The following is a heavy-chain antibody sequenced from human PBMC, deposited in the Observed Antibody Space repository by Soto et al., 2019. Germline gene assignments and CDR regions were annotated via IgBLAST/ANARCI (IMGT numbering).Heavy chain of an antibody. V-gene: IGHV3-23*01. CDR1: GFTFSSYA. D-gene: IGHD2-2*02. CDR2: ISGSGGST. CDR3: AKFLLYGQYHRDAFDI. J-gene: IGHJ3*02. Sequence: PGGSLRLSCAASGFTFSSYAMSWVRQAPGKGLEWVSAISGSGGSTYYADSVKGRFTISRDNSKNTLYLQMKSLRAEDKAVYYCAKFLLYGQYHRDAFDIWCQAIMVNVS.